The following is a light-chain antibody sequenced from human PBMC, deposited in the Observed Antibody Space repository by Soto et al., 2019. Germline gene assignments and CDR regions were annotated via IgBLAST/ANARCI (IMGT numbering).Light chain of an antibody. CDR2: GAS. Sequence: EIVLTQSPGTLSLSPGEGATLSCRASQSVSNSFLAWYQQKPGQAPRLLIYGASSRATGIPDRFSGSGSGTDFTLTISRLEPEDFAVYYCQQYGSSPLTFGGGTKVEIK. V-gene: IGKV3-20*01. CDR3: QQYGSSPLT. CDR1: QSVSNSF. J-gene: IGKJ4*01.